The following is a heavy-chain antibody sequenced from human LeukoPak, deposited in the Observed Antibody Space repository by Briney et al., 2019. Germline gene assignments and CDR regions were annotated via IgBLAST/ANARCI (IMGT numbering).Heavy chain of an antibody. CDR1: GYTFTGYY. CDR3: ARHYGDYVLGVDWFDP. D-gene: IGHD4-17*01. CDR2: INPNSGNT. J-gene: IGHJ5*02. V-gene: IGHV1-8*03. Sequence: GASVKVSCKASGYTFTGYYMHWVRQAPGQGLEWMGWINPNSGNTGYAQKFQGRVTITRNTSISTAYMEVSSLRSEDTAVYYCARHYGDYVLGVDWFDPWGQGTLVTVSS.